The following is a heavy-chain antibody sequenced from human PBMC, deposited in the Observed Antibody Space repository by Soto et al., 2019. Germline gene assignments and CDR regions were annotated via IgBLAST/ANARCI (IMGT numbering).Heavy chain of an antibody. Sequence: SETLSLTCTVSGGSISSYYWSWIRQPAGKGLEWIGRIYTSGSTNYNPPLKSRVTMSVDTSKNQFSLKLSSVTAADTAVYYCARGCSSSSGGENNWFDPWGQGTLVTVSS. D-gene: IGHD6-6*01. V-gene: IGHV4-4*07. J-gene: IGHJ5*02. CDR2: IYTSGST. CDR1: GGSISSYY. CDR3: ARGCSSSSGGENNWFDP.